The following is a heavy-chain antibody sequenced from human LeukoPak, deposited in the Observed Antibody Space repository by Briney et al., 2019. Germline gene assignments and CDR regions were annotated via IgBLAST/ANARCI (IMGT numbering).Heavy chain of an antibody. Sequence: SETLSLTCTVSGGSISSYYWSWIRQPPGKGLEWIGYIYYSGSTNYNPSLKSRVTISVDTSKNQFSLKLSSVTAADTAVYYCAREDTMVRGVLDYWGQGTLVTVSS. CDR2: IYYSGST. CDR3: AREDTMVRGVLDY. J-gene: IGHJ4*02. V-gene: IGHV4-59*01. D-gene: IGHD3-10*01. CDR1: GGSISSYY.